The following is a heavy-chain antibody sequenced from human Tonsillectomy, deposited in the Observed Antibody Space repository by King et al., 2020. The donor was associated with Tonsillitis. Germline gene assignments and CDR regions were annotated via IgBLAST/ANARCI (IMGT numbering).Heavy chain of an antibody. CDR3: ARDLGVKMTAILLCDY. CDR2: ISASNGNT. D-gene: IGHD2-21*02. CDR1: GYTFTNYG. Sequence: VQSGAEVKKPGASVKVSCKASGYTFTNYGISWVRAAPGQGLEWMGWISASNGNTNYAQKFKGRVTVTTDTSTSTAYMEVRSLRSDDTAVYYCARDLGVKMTAILLCDYWGQGTLVTVSS. J-gene: IGHJ4*02. V-gene: IGHV1-18*01.